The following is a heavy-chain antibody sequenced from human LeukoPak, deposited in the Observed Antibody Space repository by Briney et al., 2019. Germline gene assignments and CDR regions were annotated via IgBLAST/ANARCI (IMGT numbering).Heavy chain of an antibody. V-gene: IGHV4-4*02. CDR1: GGSVSSSNW. CDR2: IYHSGST. CDR3: ASSSGYYLPFDY. Sequence: PSGTLSLTCAVSGGSVSSSNWWSWVRQPPGKGLEWIGEIYHSGSTNYNPSLKSRVTISVDKSKNQFSLKLSSVTAADTAVYYCASSSGYYLPFDYWGQGTLVTVSS. D-gene: IGHD3-22*01. J-gene: IGHJ4*02.